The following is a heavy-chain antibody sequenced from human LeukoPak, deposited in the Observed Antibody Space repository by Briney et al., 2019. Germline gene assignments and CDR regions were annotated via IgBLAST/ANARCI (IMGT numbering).Heavy chain of an antibody. Sequence: ASLRVSCTASVYTFTSYDINWVRQATGHRLVWMGWMNPISVNTGYAQKFQGRVTMTRNTSISTAYRELSSRTSEDTAVYYCARGRYGDYEWGQGNLVTVSS. D-gene: IGHD4-17*01. CDR1: VYTFTSYD. V-gene: IGHV1-8*01. CDR3: ARGRYGDYE. J-gene: IGHJ4*02. CDR2: MNPISVNT.